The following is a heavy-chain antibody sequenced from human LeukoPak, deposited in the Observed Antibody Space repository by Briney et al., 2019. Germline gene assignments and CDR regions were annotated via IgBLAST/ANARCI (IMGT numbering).Heavy chain of an antibody. CDR2: ISGSGGST. CDR1: GFTFSSYA. J-gene: IGHJ4*02. CDR3: ALHRGRYYYDSSGYYYY. Sequence: PGGSLRLSCAASGFTFSSYAMSWVRQAPGKGREWVSAISGSGGSTYYADSVKGRFTISRDNSKNTLYLQVNSLRAEDTAVYYCALHRGRYYYDSSGYYYYWGQGTLVTVSS. V-gene: IGHV3-23*01. D-gene: IGHD3-22*01.